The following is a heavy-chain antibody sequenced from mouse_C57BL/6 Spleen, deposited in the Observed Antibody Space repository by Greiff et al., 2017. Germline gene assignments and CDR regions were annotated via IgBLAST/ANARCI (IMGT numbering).Heavy chain of an antibody. CDR2: IDPSDSYT. V-gene: IGHV1-69*01. D-gene: IGHD1-1*01. Sequence: QVQLQQPGAELVMPGASVKLSCKASGYTFTRYWMHWVKQRPGQGLEWIGEIDPSDSYTNYNQKFKGKSTLTVDKSSSTAYMQLSSLTSEDSAVYYCARGGVTTVVGGYYAMDDWGQGTSVTVSS. CDR1: GYTFTRYW. J-gene: IGHJ4*01. CDR3: ARGGVTTVVGGYYAMDD.